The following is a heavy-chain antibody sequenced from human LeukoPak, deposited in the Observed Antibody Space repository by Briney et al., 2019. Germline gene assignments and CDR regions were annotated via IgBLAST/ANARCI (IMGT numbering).Heavy chain of an antibody. J-gene: IGHJ4*02. CDR1: GYTFINYG. CDR3: SRRLVVGHLGDY. Sequence: ASVKVSCKASGYTFINYGMSWVRQAPGQGVEWRGWISAKNGNKDYAQKLQGRVTMTLDASTSTAYMELRSLRSDDTAIFYCSRRLVVGHLGDYWGQGTLVTVSS. CDR2: ISAKNGNK. V-gene: IGHV1-18*01. D-gene: IGHD2-15*01.